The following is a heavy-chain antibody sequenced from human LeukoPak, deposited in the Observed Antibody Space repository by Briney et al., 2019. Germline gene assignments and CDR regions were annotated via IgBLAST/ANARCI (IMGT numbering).Heavy chain of an antibody. Sequence: PGGSLRLSCAASGFTFSSYSMNWVRQAPGKGLEWVSYISSSGSTIYYADSVKGRFTISRDNAKNSLYLQMNSLRAEDTAVYYCARDEGSGSYPYFDYWGQGTLVTVSS. V-gene: IGHV3-48*04. D-gene: IGHD3-10*01. CDR2: ISSSGSTI. CDR3: ARDEGSGSYPYFDY. CDR1: GFTFSSYS. J-gene: IGHJ4*02.